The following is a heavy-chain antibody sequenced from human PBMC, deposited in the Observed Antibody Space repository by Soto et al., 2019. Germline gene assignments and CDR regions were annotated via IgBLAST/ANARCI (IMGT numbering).Heavy chain of an antibody. V-gene: IGHV3-33*01. CDR1: GFTFRNYG. D-gene: IGHD3-10*01. J-gene: IGHJ4*02. CDR3: VRDRGACQYFDL. Sequence: QVQLVESGGGVVQPGGSLRLSCAASGFTFRNYGMHWVRQAPGKGLEWVAIIWYDGSNKYYADSVKGRFTFSRDNSKNMLYLQMTSLRVEDTAVYYCVRDRGACQYFDLWGQGTLVTVSS. CDR2: IWYDGSNK.